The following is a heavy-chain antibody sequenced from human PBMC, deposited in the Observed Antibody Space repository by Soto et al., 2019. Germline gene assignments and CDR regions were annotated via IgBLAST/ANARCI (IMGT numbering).Heavy chain of an antibody. J-gene: IGHJ6*03. CDR3: ARRYYGSGSYYKRGNYYYYMDV. CDR2: INHSGST. CDR1: GGSFSGYY. D-gene: IGHD3-10*01. V-gene: IGHV4-34*01. Sequence: NPSETLSLTCAVYGGSFSGYYWSWIRQPPGKGLEWIGEINHSGSTNYNPSLKSRVTISVDTSKNQFSLKLSSVTAADTAVYYCARRYYGSGSYYKRGNYYYYMDVWGKGTTVTVSS.